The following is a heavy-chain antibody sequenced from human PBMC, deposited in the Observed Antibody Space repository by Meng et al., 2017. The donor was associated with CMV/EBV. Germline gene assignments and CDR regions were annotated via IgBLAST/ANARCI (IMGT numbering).Heavy chain of an antibody. CDR1: GYTFTGYY. D-gene: IGHD6-13*01. CDR3: ARRPGIAAAGTYYGMDV. CDR2: INPNSGGT. V-gene: IGHV1-2*02. J-gene: IGHJ6*02. Sequence: ASVKVSCKASGYTFTGYYMHWVRQAPGQGLEWMGWINPNSGGTNYAQKFQGRVTMTRDTSISTAYMELSRPRSDDTAVYYCARRPGIAAAGTYYGMDVWGQGTTVTVSS.